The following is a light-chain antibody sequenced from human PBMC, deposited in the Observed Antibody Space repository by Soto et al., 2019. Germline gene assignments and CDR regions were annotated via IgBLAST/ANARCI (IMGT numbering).Light chain of an antibody. V-gene: IGKV3-15*01. CDR3: QHYNKGPLI. Sequence: EIVMTQSPATLSVSPGERATLSCRASQSVSNNLAWYQQKPGQAPRLLIYGASTRATGIPARFSGSGSGTDFTLTISSLHSEDLQVYYLQHYNKGPLILGGGPKVEIK. CDR1: QSVSNN. CDR2: GAS. J-gene: IGKJ4*01.